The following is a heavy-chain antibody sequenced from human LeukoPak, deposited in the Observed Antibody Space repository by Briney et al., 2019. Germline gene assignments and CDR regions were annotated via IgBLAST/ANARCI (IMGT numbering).Heavy chain of an antibody. CDR3: ARNYNGMSN. CDR1: GLTFSKYG. CDR2: INNDGRRE. Sequence: SGGSLRLSCAASGLTFSKYGMMWVRQAPGKGVGWVSYINNDGRREIYADSVKGRFTISRDNAKNTLYLQMNSLKAEDSAMYYCARNYNGMSNWGQGTLVIVSS. D-gene: IGHD1-26*01. V-gene: IGHV3-74*01. J-gene: IGHJ4*02.